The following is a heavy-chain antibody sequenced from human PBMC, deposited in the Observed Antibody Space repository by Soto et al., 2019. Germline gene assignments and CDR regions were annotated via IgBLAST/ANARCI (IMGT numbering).Heavy chain of an antibody. CDR2: ISSRSLTI. Sequence: EVQLVESGGGLVQPGGSLRLSCAASGFTFNNNNMNWVRQAPGKGLEWVSFISSRSLTIYYADSVKGRFTISRDNNKNSLYLQMNSLRAEDTAVYYCASDLYGDYAKDSWGQGTLVTVSS. D-gene: IGHD4-17*01. V-gene: IGHV3-48*01. CDR1: GFTFNNNN. J-gene: IGHJ4*02. CDR3: ASDLYGDYAKDS.